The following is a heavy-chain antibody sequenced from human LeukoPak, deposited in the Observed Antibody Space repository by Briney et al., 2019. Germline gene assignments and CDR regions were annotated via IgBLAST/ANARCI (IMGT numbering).Heavy chain of an antibody. CDR1: GGSLSSYY. V-gene: IGHV4-4*07. D-gene: IGHD3-3*01. J-gene: IGHJ2*01. CDR3: ARVSLLEWSLWYFDL. CDR2: IYPTGST. Sequence: SETLSLTCTVSGGSLSSYYWSWIRQPAGKGLEWIGRIYPTGSTNYNPSLKSRVTMSVDASEKQLSLKLSSVTAADTAVYYCARVSLLEWSLWYFDLWGRGTLVTVSS.